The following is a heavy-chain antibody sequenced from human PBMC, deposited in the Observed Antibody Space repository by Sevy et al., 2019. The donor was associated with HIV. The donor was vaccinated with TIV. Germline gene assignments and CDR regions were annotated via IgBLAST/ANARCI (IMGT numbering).Heavy chain of an antibody. V-gene: IGHV3-49*03. CDR2: IRSKAYGGTT. Sequence: GGSLRLSCTASGFTFGDYAMSWFRQAPGKGLEWVGFIRSKAYGGTTEYAASVKGRFTISRDDSKSIACLQMNSLKTEDTAVYYCTRPALGGWYLRAFDIWGQGTMVTVSS. J-gene: IGHJ3*02. CDR3: TRPALGGWYLRAFDI. D-gene: IGHD6-19*01. CDR1: GFTFGDYA.